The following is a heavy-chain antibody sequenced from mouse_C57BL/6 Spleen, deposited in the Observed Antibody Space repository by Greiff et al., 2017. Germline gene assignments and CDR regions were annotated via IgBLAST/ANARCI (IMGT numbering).Heavy chain of an antibody. CDR3: ARHPSANWERGFDY. Sequence: EVQGVESGGDLVKPGGSLKLSCAASGFTFSSYGMSWVRQTPDKRLEWVATISSGGSYTYYPDSVKGRFTISRDNAKNTLYLQMSSLKSEDTAMYYCARHPSANWERGFDYWGQGTTLTVSS. CDR2: ISSGGSYT. J-gene: IGHJ2*01. CDR1: GFTFSSYG. D-gene: IGHD4-1*01. V-gene: IGHV5-6*01.